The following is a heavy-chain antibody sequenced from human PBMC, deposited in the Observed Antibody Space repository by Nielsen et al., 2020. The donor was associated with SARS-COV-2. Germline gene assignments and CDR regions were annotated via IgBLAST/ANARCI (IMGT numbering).Heavy chain of an antibody. D-gene: IGHD2-8*01. CDR3: ASVPRVLMVYARLFDY. CDR2: IYYSGST. CDR1: GGSISSSSYY. J-gene: IGHJ4*02. V-gene: IGHV4-39*01. Sequence: SETLSLTCTVSGGSISSSSYYWGWIRQPPGKGLEWIGSIYYSGSTYYNPSPKSRVTISVDTSKNQFSLKLSSVTAADTAVYYCASVPRVLMVYARLFDYWGQGTLVTVSS.